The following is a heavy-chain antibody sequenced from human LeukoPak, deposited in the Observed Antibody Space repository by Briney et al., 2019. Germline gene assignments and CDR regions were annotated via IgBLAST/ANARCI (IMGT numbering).Heavy chain of an antibody. CDR3: AKDPRRATTVTTFHYYYYYMDV. V-gene: IGHV3-30*02. J-gene: IGHJ6*03. CDR1: GFTFSSYG. Sequence: PGGSLRLSCAASGFTFSSYGMHWVRQAPGKGLEWVAVIWYGGSNKYYADSVKGRFTISRDNSKNTLYLQMNSLRAEDTAVYYCAKDPRRATTVTTFHYYYYYMDVWGKGTTVTVSS. CDR2: IWYGGSNK. D-gene: IGHD4-11*01.